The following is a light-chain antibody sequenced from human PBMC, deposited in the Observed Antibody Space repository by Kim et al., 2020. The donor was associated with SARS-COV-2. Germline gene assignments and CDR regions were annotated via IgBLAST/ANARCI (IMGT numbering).Light chain of an antibody. CDR3: QAWDSSTVV. CDR1: KLGDKY. J-gene: IGLJ2*01. Sequence: LSPGQTASITCSGDKLGDKYACWYQQKPGQSPVLVIYQDSKRPSGIPERFSGSNSGNTATLTISGTQAMDEADYFCQAWDSSTVVFGGGTQPTVL. CDR2: QDS. V-gene: IGLV3-1*01.